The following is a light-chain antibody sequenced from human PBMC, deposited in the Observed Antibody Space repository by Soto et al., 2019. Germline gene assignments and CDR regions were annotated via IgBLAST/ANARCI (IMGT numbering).Light chain of an antibody. V-gene: IGLV2-8*01. J-gene: IGLJ1*01. CDR2: EVS. CDR1: SSDVGAYNY. Sequence: QSALTQPPSASGSPVQSVTISCTGTSSDVGAYNYVSWFQQHPGKAPRLLIFEVSKRPSGVPDRFSGSKSGNTASLTVSGLHAEDEADYYCTSYGGSNNYVFGTGTKVTVL. CDR3: TSYGGSNNYV.